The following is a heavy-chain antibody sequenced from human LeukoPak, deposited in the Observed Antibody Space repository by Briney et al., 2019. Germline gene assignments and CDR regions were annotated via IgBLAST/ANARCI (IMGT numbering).Heavy chain of an antibody. Sequence: SETLSLTCTVSGDSINSAAYYWSWIRQHPGKGLEWIGYIYYSGSTSYNPSLQSRVTISIDTSKNQFSLKLSSVTAADKAVYYCARDNDFWSGYYSFDFWGRGTLVTVSS. CDR1: GDSINSAAYY. D-gene: IGHD3-3*01. J-gene: IGHJ4*02. V-gene: IGHV4-31*03. CDR2: IYYSGST. CDR3: ARDNDFWSGYYSFDF.